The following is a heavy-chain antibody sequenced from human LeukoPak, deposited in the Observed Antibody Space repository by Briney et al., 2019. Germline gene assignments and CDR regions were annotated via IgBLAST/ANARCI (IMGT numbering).Heavy chain of an antibody. CDR1: GYSFTSYY. Sequence: ASVRVSCKAAGYSFTSYYMYWVRQAPGQWLEWMGISNPSGGSTSYAQKFQGRVTMTRDTSTSTVYMELSSLRSEDTAVYYCAVEDTAMASDAFDIWGQGTMVTVSS. V-gene: IGHV1-46*01. J-gene: IGHJ3*02. D-gene: IGHD5-18*01. CDR3: AVEDTAMASDAFDI. CDR2: SNPSGGST.